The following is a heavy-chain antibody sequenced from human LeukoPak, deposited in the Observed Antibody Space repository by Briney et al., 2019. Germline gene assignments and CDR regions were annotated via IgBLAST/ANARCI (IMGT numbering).Heavy chain of an antibody. CDR1: GYTFTIYY. V-gene: IGHV1-24*01. CDR2: FDPEDGET. D-gene: IGHD3-10*01. J-gene: IGHJ5*02. CDR3: ATPHYYGSGSYGWFDP. Sequence: GASVKVSCRASGYTFTIYYMHWVRQAPGKGLEWMGGFDPEDGETIYAQKFQGRVTMTEDTSTDTAYMELSSLRSEDTAVYYCATPHYYGSGSYGWFDPWGQGTLVTVSS.